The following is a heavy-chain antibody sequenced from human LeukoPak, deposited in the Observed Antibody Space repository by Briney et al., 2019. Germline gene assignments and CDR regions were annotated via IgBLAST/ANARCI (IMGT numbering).Heavy chain of an antibody. CDR1: GYTFTGSY. V-gene: IGHV1-2*02. Sequence: ASVKVSCKTSGYTFTGSYLHWVRQVPGQGLEWMGWTNPSTGGTKSAQQFEGRVTMTRDTSNTTGYLELRSLRLDDAATYYCARGGAFCSITTCHEFDHWGQGTLVIVSS. D-gene: IGHD2-2*01. CDR3: ARGGAFCSITTCHEFDH. J-gene: IGHJ4*02. CDR2: TNPSTGGT.